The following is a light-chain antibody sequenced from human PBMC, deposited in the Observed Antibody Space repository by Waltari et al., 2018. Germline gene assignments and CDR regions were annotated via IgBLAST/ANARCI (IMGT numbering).Light chain of an antibody. CDR2: AVF. Sequence: DIQMTQSPSSLSASVGDRVTITCRESQDISNNLNWYQQKPGKAPDLLIFAVFTLQSGVPSRCSGSGSGTEFTLTISSLQPEDSATYYCQQSYTMPMYTFGQGTKLEIK. V-gene: IGKV1-39*01. J-gene: IGKJ2*01. CDR1: QDISNN. CDR3: QQSYTMPMYT.